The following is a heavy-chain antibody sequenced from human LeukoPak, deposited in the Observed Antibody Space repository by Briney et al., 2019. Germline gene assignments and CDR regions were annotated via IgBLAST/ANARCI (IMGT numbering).Heavy chain of an antibody. Sequence: AAVTVSFKGAGHTLTINGISWVRQAPGQGLEWMGWIDTYNGDTNYSQNFQGRVTMTTDTSTSTAYMELRSLRSDDTAVYYCGRDYRASGIIFVFDYWGQGTLVTVSS. D-gene: IGHD3-10*01. CDR1: GHTLTING. V-gene: IGHV1-18*01. J-gene: IGHJ4*02. CDR3: GRDYRASGIIFVFDY. CDR2: IDTYNGDT.